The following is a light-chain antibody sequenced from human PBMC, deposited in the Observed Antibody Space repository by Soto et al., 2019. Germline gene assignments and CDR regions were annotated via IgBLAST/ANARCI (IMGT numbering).Light chain of an antibody. CDR2: VAS. CDR3: QQFNNWPHT. V-gene: IGKV3-15*01. J-gene: IGKJ5*01. Sequence: EILLTQSPSTLSVSPGERATLSCRASQSVNQKLGWYQQKPGQAPRLLIYVASYRATGIPARFSGSGSGTESTLTISNLQAEDFEVYYCQQFNNWPHTFGQGTRLEIK. CDR1: QSVNQK.